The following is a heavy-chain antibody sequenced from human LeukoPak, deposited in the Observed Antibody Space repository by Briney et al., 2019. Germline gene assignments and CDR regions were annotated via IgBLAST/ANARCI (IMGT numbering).Heavy chain of an antibody. CDR1: GYTFTSYG. CDR3: ARDGHCSGGSCYSVGPHYYYYYGMDV. J-gene: IGHJ6*02. V-gene: IGHV1-18*01. Sequence: ASVTVSCKASGYTFTSYGISWVRQAPGQGLEWMGWISAYNGNTNYAQKLQGRVTMTTDTSTSTAYMELRSLRSDDTAVYYCARDGHCSGGSCYSVGPHYYYYYGMDVWGQGTTVTVSS. CDR2: ISAYNGNT. D-gene: IGHD2-15*01.